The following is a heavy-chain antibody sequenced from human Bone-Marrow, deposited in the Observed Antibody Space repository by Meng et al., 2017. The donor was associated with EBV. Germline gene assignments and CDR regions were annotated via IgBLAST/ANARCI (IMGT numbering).Heavy chain of an antibody. CDR3: VGAHYGDSSGYYYAY. CDR2: IYHSGST. J-gene: IGHJ4*02. V-gene: IGHV4-4*02. D-gene: IGHD3-22*01. Sequence: GPRREAEPGVGERSGILPLTCEVPGGSISSRNWWSWVSQPPGKGLEWIGEIYHSGSTNYNPSLKSRVTISVDKSKNQFSLKLSSVTAADTAVYYCVGAHYGDSSGYYYAYWGQGTLVTVSS. CDR1: GGSISSRNW.